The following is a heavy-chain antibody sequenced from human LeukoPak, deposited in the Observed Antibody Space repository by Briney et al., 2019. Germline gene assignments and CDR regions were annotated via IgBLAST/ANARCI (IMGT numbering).Heavy chain of an antibody. J-gene: IGHJ4*02. CDR2: INPSGGST. Sequence: ASVKVSCKASGYTFTYYYMHWVRQAPGQGLEWMGIINPSGGSTSYAQKFQGRVTMTTDTSTSTAYVELRSLRSDDTAVYYCARDKVSGPDSSDYWGQGTLVTVSS. CDR3: ARDKVSGPDSSDY. CDR1: GYTFTYYY. D-gene: IGHD3-22*01. V-gene: IGHV1-46*01.